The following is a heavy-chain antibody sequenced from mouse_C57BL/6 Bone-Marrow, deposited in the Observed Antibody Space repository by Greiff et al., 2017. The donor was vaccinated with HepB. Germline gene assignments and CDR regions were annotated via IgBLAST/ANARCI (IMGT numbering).Heavy chain of an antibody. Sequence: QVQLQQPGAELVKPGASVKLSCKASGYTFTSYWMHWVKQRPGQGLEWIGMIHPNSGSTNYNEKFKSKATLTVDKSSSTAYMQLSSLTSEDSAVYYLASPYYDYAYYFDYWGQGTTLTVSS. CDR2: IHPNSGST. J-gene: IGHJ2*01. CDR3: ASPYYDYAYYFDY. CDR1: GYTFTSYW. D-gene: IGHD2-4*01. V-gene: IGHV1-64*01.